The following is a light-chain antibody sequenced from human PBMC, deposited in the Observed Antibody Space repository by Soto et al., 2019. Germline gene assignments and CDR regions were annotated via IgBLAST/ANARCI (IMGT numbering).Light chain of an antibody. CDR2: EVS. V-gene: IGLV2-8*01. J-gene: IGLJ2*01. Sequence: QSVLTQPPSASGTPGQSVTIPCTGTSSDVGDYNYVSWYQQHPGKAPKLVIYEVSRRPSGVPDRFSGAKSGNTASLTVSGLEDEDEADYYCSSSAGSNNLVFGGGTKLTVL. CDR3: SSSAGSNNLV. CDR1: SSDVGDYNY.